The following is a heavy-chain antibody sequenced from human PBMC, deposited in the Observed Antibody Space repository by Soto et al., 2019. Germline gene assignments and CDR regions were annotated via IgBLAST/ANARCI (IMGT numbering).Heavy chain of an antibody. Sequence: SETLSLTCSVSGGSMRSEGYYWSWIRQHPGKGLEWIGYIYYSGLTDYNPSLKSRLTISVDKSKNEFYLKMRSVTAADTAVYYCAYISGFTGYPGEWGPGTLVPVSS. J-gene: IGHJ4*02. CDR1: GGSMRSEGYY. CDR2: IYYSGLT. CDR3: AYISGFTGYPGE. D-gene: IGHD3-9*01. V-gene: IGHV4-31*03.